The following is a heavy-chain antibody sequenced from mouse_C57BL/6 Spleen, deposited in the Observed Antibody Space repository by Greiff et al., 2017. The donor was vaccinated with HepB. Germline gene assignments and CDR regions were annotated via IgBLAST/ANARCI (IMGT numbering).Heavy chain of an antibody. CDR1: GYAFSSYW. CDR2: IYPGDGDT. Sequence: VQLQQSGAELVKPGASVKISCKASGYAFSSYWMNWVKQRPGKGLEWIGQIYPGDGDTNYNGKFKGKATLTADKSSSTAYMQLSSLTSEDSAVYVCERWDYDGGWFAYWGQGTLVTVSA. V-gene: IGHV1-80*01. CDR3: ERWDYDGGWFAY. J-gene: IGHJ3*01. D-gene: IGHD2-4*01.